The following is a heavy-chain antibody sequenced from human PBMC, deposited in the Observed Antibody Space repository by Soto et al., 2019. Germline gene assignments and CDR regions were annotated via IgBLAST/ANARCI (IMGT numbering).Heavy chain of an antibody. V-gene: IGHV4-59*01. Sequence: SETLSLTCTVSGGSISSYYWSWIRQPPGKGLEWIGYIYYSGSTNYNPSLKSRVTISVDTSKNQSSLKLSSVTAADTAVYYCARVVWDSSGYYLDYWGQGTLVTVSS. J-gene: IGHJ4*02. CDR3: ARVVWDSSGYYLDY. D-gene: IGHD3-22*01. CDR2: IYYSGST. CDR1: GGSISSYY.